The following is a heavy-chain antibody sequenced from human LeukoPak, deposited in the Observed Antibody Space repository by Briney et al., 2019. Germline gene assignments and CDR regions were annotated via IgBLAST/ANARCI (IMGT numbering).Heavy chain of an antibody. CDR1: GYSISSGYY. V-gene: IGHV4-38-2*01. CDR3: ARVGGPFDI. CDR2: IYHSGST. Sequence: PSETLSLTCGVSGYSISSGYYWGWIRQPPGQGLEWIGSIYHSGSTYYHPSLKSRVTISVDTSKNQFSLRLSSVTAADTAVYYCARVGGPFDIWGQGPMVTVSS. J-gene: IGHJ3*02. D-gene: IGHD3-16*01.